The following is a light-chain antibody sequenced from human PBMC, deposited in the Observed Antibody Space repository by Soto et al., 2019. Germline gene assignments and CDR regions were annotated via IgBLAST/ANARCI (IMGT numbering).Light chain of an antibody. J-gene: IGLJ1*01. CDR1: SSDVGNYNY. Sequence: QSVLTQPASVSWSPGQSITISCTVTSSDVGNYNYVSWYQQYPGRVPKLLIYMVSNRASGVSNRFSGSKSGNTASLTISGLQAEDEADYFCTSPTPGSLYVFGTGTKVTVL. V-gene: IGLV2-14*01. CDR3: TSPTPGSLYV. CDR2: MVS.